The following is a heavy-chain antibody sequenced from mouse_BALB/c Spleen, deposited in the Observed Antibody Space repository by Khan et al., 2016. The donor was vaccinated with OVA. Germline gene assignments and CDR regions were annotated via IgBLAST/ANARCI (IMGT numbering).Heavy chain of an antibody. CDR2: ISPSNAYT. Sequence: QVQLQRSGAELARPGASVKMSCKASGYTFTGYSMHWIKQRPGQGLEWIGYISPSNAYTNYNQKFKDKATLTADKSSSTAYMQLSSLTSVDSAVYYCARDFHYYGSRGALDYWGQGTSVTVSS. V-gene: IGHV1-4*01. CDR3: ARDFHYYGSRGALDY. J-gene: IGHJ4*01. D-gene: IGHD1-1*01. CDR1: GYTFTGYS.